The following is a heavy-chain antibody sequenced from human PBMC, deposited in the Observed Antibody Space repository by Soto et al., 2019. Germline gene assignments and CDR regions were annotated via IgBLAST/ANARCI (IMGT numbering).Heavy chain of an antibody. CDR1: GDSTSSGGYY. CDR3: ARSQTTVTSYDY. V-gene: IGHV4-31*03. CDR2: IYYSGST. D-gene: IGHD4-17*01. Sequence: SETLSLTCTVSGDSTSSGGYYWSWIRQHPGKGLEWTGYIYYSGSTYYNPSLKSRVTISVDTSKNQFSLKLSSVTAADTAVYYCARSQTTVTSYDYWGQGTLVTVSS. J-gene: IGHJ4*02.